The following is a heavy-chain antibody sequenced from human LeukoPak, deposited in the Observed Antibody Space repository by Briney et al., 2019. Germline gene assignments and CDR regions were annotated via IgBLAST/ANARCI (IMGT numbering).Heavy chain of an antibody. CDR3: ARALPPDYYYYYGMDV. V-gene: IGHV1-3*01. CDR1: GYTFTSYA. J-gene: IGHJ6*02. Sequence: ASVKVSCKASGYTFTSYAMHWVRQAPGQRLEWMGWINAGNGNTKYSQKFQGRVTITADESTSTAYMELSSLRSEDTAVYYCARALPPDYYYYYGMDVWGQGTTVTVSS. CDR2: INAGNGNT.